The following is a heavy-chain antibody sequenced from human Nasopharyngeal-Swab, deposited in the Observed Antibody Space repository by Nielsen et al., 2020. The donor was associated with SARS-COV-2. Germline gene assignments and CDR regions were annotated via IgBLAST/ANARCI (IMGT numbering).Heavy chain of an antibody. J-gene: IGHJ2*01. CDR1: GGSIHSYY. CDR3: ASSPRQPPARGWYFDL. Sequence: SETLSLTCTVSGGSIHSYYWSWIRQPPGKGLEWIGYIYYSGSTKYNPSLKSRVTISVDTSKNQFSLKLSSVTAADTAVYYCASSPRQPPARGWYFDLWGRGTLVTVSS. V-gene: IGHV4-59*12. CDR2: IYYSGST. D-gene: IGHD2-2*01.